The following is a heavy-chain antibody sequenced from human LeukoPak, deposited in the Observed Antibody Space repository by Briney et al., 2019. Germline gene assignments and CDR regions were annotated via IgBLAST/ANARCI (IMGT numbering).Heavy chain of an antibody. V-gene: IGHV1-2*02. CDR3: ARDLATKTVFFDY. J-gene: IGHJ4*02. CDR1: GYTFTGYY. Sequence: ASVKVSCKASGYTFTGYYMRWVRQAPGQGLEWMGWINPNSGGTNYAQKLQGRVTMTTDTSTSTAYMELRSLRSDDTAVYYCARDLATKTVFFDYWGQGTLVTVSS. CDR2: INPNSGGT. D-gene: IGHD5-12*01.